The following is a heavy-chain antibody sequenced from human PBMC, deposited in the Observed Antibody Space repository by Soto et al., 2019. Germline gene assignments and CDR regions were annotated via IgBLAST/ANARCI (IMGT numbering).Heavy chain of an antibody. D-gene: IGHD3-22*01. CDR1: GFTFSSYG. CDR2: IWYDGSNK. J-gene: IGHJ4*02. CDR3: ARDQWNDSGGYSIYYFDY. V-gene: IGHV3-33*01. Sequence: GGSRRPSCAAPGFTFSSYGMHWVRQAPGKGLEWVAVIWYDGSNKYYADSVKGRFTISRDNSKNTLYLQMNSLRADDTAVYYCARDQWNDSGGYSIYYFDYWGQGTLVTVSS.